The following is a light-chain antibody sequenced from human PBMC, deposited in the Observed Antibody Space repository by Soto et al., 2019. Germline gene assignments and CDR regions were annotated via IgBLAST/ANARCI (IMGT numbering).Light chain of an antibody. J-gene: IGKJ3*01. CDR2: GIS. CDR3: QEYGSSPFT. CDR1: QSISSNY. Sequence: EIVLTQSPGTLSLSPGERATLSCRASQSISSNYLAWYQQKPGQAPRPLMYGISIRATGVPDRFSGSGSGTDFTLTIGRLEPEDFAVYYCQEYGSSPFTFCPGTKVDIK. V-gene: IGKV3-20*01.